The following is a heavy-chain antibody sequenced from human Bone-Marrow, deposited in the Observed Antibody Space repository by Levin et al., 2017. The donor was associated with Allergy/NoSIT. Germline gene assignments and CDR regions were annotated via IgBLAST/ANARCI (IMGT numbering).Heavy chain of an antibody. D-gene: IGHD5-24*01. Sequence: GESLKISCAASGFTFSNSWMSWVRQTPGKGLEWVANIKEDGSEKYYVDSVKGRFTLSRDNAKNSLYVQMNSLRAEDTAVYYCARDQFRRATIGARWFDPWGQGTLVIVSS. V-gene: IGHV3-7*01. CDR3: ARDQFRRATIGARWFDP. J-gene: IGHJ5*02. CDR1: GFTFSNSW. CDR2: IKEDGSEK.